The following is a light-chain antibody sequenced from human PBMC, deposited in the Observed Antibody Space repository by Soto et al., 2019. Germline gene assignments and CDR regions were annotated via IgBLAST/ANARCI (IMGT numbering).Light chain of an antibody. CDR2: EVT. Sequence: QSALTQPASVSGSPGQSSSISCTGTSSDIGGSKYVSWYQQHPGKAPKLLIYEVTYRPSGVSDRFSGSKSGNTASLTVSGLQAEDDADYYCSSKNTSGTLYVFGTGTKLTVL. J-gene: IGLJ1*01. V-gene: IGLV2-14*01. CDR1: SSDIGGSKY. CDR3: SSKNTSGTLYV.